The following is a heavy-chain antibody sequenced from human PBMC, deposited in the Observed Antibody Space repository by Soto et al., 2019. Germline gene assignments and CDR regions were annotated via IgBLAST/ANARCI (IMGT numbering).Heavy chain of an antibody. Sequence: EVQLLESGGGFIQPGGSLTLSCAASGFTFRSSAMSWVRQTPGKGLEWVATISASGATSLYTDSVKGRFTVYRDESRTMLSLQMDALRADDTGRYFCAKTAAQVAVDVYPRWFDSWGQGTLVTVSS. V-gene: IGHV3-23*01. CDR1: GFTFRSSA. J-gene: IGHJ5*01. D-gene: IGHD2-15*01. CDR2: ISASGATS. CDR3: AKTAAQVAVDVYPRWFDS.